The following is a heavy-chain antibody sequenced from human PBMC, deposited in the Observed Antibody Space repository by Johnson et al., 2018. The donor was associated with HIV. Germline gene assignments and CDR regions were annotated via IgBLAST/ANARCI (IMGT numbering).Heavy chain of an antibody. CDR1: GFTFSSYG. CDR3: ARDQPPGYCSGGSCYSGAFDI. V-gene: IGHV3-30*02. J-gene: IGHJ3*02. Sequence: VQLVESGGGVVQTGGSLRLSCAASGFTFSSYGMHWVRQAPGKGLEWVAFIRYDGSNKYYADSVKGRFTISRDHSKNTLYLQMNSLRAEDTAVYHCARDQPPGYCSGGSCYSGAFDIWGRGTMVTVSS. D-gene: IGHD2-15*01. CDR2: IRYDGSNK.